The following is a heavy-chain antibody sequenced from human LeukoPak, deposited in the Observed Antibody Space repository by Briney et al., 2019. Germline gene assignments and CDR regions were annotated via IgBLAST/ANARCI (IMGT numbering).Heavy chain of an antibody. D-gene: IGHD3-16*02. J-gene: IGHJ4*02. V-gene: IGHV4-4*07. CDR2: LYTSGST. Sequence: SETLSLTCTVSGDSINNYYWDWIRQPAGKGLEWIGRLYTSGSTYYNPSLKSRVTMSVDTSKKQFSLKLSSVTAADTAVYYCARLIGLGEVSPYFDFWGQGRLVTVSS. CDR1: GDSINNYY. CDR3: ARLIGLGEVSPYFDF.